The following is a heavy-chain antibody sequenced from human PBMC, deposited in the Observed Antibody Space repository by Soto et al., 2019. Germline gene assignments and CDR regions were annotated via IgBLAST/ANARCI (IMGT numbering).Heavy chain of an antibody. V-gene: IGHV4-34*01. D-gene: IGHD2-2*01. CDR1: GGSFSGYY. CDR2: INHSGST. CDR3: ARGRYCSSTSCYQPQGYYYYYMDV. J-gene: IGHJ6*03. Sequence: SETLSLTCAVHGGSFSGYYWSWIRQPPGKGLEWIGEINHSGSTNYNPSLKSRVTISVDTSKNQFSLKLSSVTAADTAVYYCARGRYCSSTSCYQPQGYYYYYMDVWGKGTTVTVSS.